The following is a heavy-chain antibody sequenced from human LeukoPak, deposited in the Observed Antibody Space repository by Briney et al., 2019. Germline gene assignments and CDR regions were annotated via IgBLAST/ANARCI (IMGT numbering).Heavy chain of an antibody. CDR3: AKDPHPYSSGWYYFDY. V-gene: IGHV3-64*01. Sequence: GGSLRLSCAASGFTFSSYAMHWVRQAPGKGLEYVSAISSNGGSTYYANSVKGRFTISRDNSKNTLYLQMGSLRAEDMAVYYCAKDPHPYSSGWYYFDYWGQGTLVTVSS. J-gene: IGHJ4*02. CDR1: GFTFSSYA. CDR2: ISSNGGST. D-gene: IGHD6-19*01.